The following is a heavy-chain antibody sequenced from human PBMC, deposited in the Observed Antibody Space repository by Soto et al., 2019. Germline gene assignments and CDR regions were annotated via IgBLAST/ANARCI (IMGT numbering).Heavy chain of an antibody. CDR3: ARDAVAARRDYYYGMDV. CDR2: INPNSGGT. CDR1: GYNFTGYY. D-gene: IGHD6-6*01. J-gene: IGHJ6*02. V-gene: IGHV1-2*04. Sequence: ASVKVSCKASGYNFTGYYMHWVRQAPGQGLEWMGWINPNSGGTNYAQKFQGWVTMTRDTSISTAYMELSRLRSDDTAVYYCARDAVAARRDYYYGMDVWGQGTTVTVSS.